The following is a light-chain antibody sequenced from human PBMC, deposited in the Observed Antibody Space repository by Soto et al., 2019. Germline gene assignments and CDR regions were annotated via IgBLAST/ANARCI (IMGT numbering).Light chain of an antibody. V-gene: IGLV2-14*01. J-gene: IGLJ1*01. CDR3: CSYTRGGTLI. CDR2: DVS. CDR1: SGDIGDYNY. Sequence: QSALTQPASVSGSPGQSITISCVGTSGDIGDYNYVSWYQQHPGKVPKVIIYDVSNRPSGVSYRLSGTKSGNTASLTVSGLQAEDEADYYCCSYTRGGTLIFGTGTTVTVL.